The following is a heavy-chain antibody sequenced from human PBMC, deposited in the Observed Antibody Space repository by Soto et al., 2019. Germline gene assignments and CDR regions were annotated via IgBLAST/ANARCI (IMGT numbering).Heavy chain of an antibody. V-gene: IGHV4-34*01. Sequence: QVQLQQWGAGLLKPSETLSLTCAVYGGSFSGYYWSWIRQPPGKGLEWIGEITHSGSTNYNPSLQSRVTLSVDTSKNQFSLKLSSVTAADTAVYYCARNRPYYDLWSGYYTGYYFDYWGQGTLGTVSA. CDR3: ARNRPYYDLWSGYYTGYYFDY. CDR1: GGSFSGYY. J-gene: IGHJ4*02. CDR2: ITHSGST. D-gene: IGHD3-3*01.